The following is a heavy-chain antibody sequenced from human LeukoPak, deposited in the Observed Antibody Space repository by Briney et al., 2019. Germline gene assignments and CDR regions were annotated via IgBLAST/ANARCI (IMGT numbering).Heavy chain of an antibody. J-gene: IGHJ4*02. CDR2: ISSSGSTI. V-gene: IGHV3-48*03. Sequence: PGGSLRLSCAASGFTFSSYEMNWVRQAPGKGLEWVSYISSSGSTIYYADSVKGRFTISRDNAKNSLYLQMNSLRAEDTAVYYCARGAYALNTYYYDSSGPPGDYWGQGTLVTVSS. CDR1: GFTFSSYE. D-gene: IGHD3-22*01. CDR3: ARGAYALNTYYYDSSGPPGDY.